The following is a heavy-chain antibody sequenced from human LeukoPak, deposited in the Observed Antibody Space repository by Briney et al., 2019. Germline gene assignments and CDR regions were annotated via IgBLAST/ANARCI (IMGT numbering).Heavy chain of an antibody. V-gene: IGHV1-46*02. CDR3: ARDSLELQRRNWFDP. J-gene: IGHJ5*02. CDR1: PYTFDKYY. D-gene: IGHD1-7*01. Sequence: GASVKLSCKASPYTFDKYYIHWVRQALGQGLEWMGVINPSGRSTSYAQQFQGRVTVTRDTSTSTVYMDLSSLRSEDSAVYYCARDSLELQRRNWFDPWGQGTLVTVSS. CDR2: INPSGRST.